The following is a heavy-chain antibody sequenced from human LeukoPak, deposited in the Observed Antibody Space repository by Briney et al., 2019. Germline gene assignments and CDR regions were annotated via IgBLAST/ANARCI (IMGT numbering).Heavy chain of an antibody. D-gene: IGHD1-1*01. Sequence: GASVKVSCKASGYTFTSYAMNWVRQAPGQGLEWMGWINTNTGNPTYAQGFTGRFVFSLDTSVSTAYLQISSLKAEDTAVYYCARLPFTSTWTRGGYYYYHGMDVWGQGTTVTVSS. CDR1: GYTFTSYA. CDR3: ARLPFTSTWTRGGYYYYHGMDV. J-gene: IGHJ6*02. V-gene: IGHV7-4-1*02. CDR2: INTNTGNP.